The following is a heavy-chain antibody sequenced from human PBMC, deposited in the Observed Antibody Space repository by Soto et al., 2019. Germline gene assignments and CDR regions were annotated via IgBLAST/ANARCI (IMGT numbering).Heavy chain of an antibody. CDR2: ISHDGINK. CDR1: GFSFSSYG. D-gene: IGHD6-19*01. Sequence: ESGGGVVQPGRSLRLSCTASGFSFSSYGMYWFRQPPGKGLEWVAVISHDGINKHYADSVKGRVTVSRENSNHSLDLQLNSLRGEDTAMYYCARDMYSSDYFVKWFEPWGQGTLVTVSS. CDR3: ARDMYSSDYFVKWFEP. V-gene: IGHV3-30-3*01. J-gene: IGHJ5*02.